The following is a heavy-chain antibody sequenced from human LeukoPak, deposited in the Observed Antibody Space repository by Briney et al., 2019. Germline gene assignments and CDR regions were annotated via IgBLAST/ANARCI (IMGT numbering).Heavy chain of an antibody. J-gene: IGHJ4*02. CDR1: GFTLANYA. D-gene: IGHD6-19*01. CDR2: ISWNSGYI. V-gene: IGHV3-9*01. Sequence: PGGSLRLSCAASGFTLANYAMHWVRQAPGKGLEWLSIISWNSGYIGYADSVKGRFTISRDNAKKSLDLQMNSLRAEDTAFYYCAKVRGTYSSGYFFDYWGQGTLVTVSS. CDR3: AKVRGTYSSGYFFDY.